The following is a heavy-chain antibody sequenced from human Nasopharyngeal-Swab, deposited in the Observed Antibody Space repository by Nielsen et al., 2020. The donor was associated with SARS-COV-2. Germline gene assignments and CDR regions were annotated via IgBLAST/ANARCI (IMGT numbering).Heavy chain of an antibody. CDR2: VSGSGGTT. CDR3: AKDRYCSGGACYFSGFDY. J-gene: IGHJ4*02. Sequence: VRQAPGKGLEWVSGVSGSGGTTKHADSVKGRFTISRDNSKNKLYLQMHSLRVEDTAVYYCAKDRYCSGGACYFSGFDYWGLGTLVTVSS. V-gene: IGHV3-23*01. D-gene: IGHD2-15*01.